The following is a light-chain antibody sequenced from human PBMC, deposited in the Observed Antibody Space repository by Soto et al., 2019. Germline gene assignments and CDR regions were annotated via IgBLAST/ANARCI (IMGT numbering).Light chain of an antibody. CDR3: QVWDCSSDHPV. V-gene: IGLV3-21*04. CDR2: YDS. CDR1: NIGSKS. J-gene: IGLJ2*01. Sequence: SYELTQPPSVSVAPGKTARITCGGNNIGSKSVHWYQQKPGQAPVLVIYYDSDRPSGIPARFSGSNSGNTATLTISRVEAGDEADYYCQVWDCSSDHPVFGGGTKLTLL.